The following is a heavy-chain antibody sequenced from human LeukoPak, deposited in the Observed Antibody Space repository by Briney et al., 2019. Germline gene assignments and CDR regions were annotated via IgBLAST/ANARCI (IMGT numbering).Heavy chain of an antibody. CDR3: AKNPRSYDSSGYYYPDP. D-gene: IGHD3-22*01. Sequence: GGSLRLSCAASGFTFSNYEMNWVRLAPGKGLEWVSYISSRGSPIYYADSVKGRFTISRDNAKNSLYLQMNSLRAEDTAVYYCAKNPRSYDSSGYYYPDPWGQGTLVTVSS. J-gene: IGHJ5*02. CDR1: GFTFSNYE. V-gene: IGHV3-48*03. CDR2: ISSRGSPI.